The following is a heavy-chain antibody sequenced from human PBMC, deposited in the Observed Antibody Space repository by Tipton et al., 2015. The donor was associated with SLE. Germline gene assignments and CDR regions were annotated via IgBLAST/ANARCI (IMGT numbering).Heavy chain of an antibody. CDR3: ARGGYTGSYYYTDS. CDR2: VYYIGST. V-gene: IGHV4-59*12. D-gene: IGHD1-26*01. Sequence: GLVKPSETLSLTCTVSGGSISRYYWTWIRQPPGKGLEWIGYVYYIGSTNYNPSLKSRVTLLVDPSKKQFSLKLSSVTAADTAVYYCARGGYTGSYYYTDSWGQGILVTVSS. CDR1: GGSISRYY. J-gene: IGHJ4*02.